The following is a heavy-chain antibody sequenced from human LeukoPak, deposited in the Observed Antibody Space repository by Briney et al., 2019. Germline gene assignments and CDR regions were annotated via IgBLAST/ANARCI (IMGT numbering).Heavy chain of an antibody. V-gene: IGHV3-21*04. J-gene: IGHJ4*02. Sequence: GGSLRLSCTASGFTFNGYSMNWVRQAPGKGLEWVSSISTSSSYIYYADSVKGRFTISRNNPKNSLYLQMNSLRAEDTAVYYCAKAQGYGGNSGIDYWGQGTLVTVSS. D-gene: IGHD4-23*01. CDR3: AKAQGYGGNSGIDY. CDR2: ISTSSSYI. CDR1: GFTFNGYS.